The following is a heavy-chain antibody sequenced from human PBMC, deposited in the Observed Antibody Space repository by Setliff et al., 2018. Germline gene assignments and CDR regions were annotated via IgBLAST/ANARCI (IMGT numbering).Heavy chain of an antibody. Sequence: SETLSLTCAVSGGAIDNRYYWGWIRQPPGKGLDWIGNINYSGSSHYNPSLKSRVTISVDTSKKYFFLNLTSVTAADTAVYYCARHLSYSGETMDVWGKGTTVTVSS. CDR2: INYSGSS. J-gene: IGHJ6*03. CDR3: ARHLSYSGETMDV. V-gene: IGHV4-39*01. CDR1: GGAIDNRYY. D-gene: IGHD5-12*01.